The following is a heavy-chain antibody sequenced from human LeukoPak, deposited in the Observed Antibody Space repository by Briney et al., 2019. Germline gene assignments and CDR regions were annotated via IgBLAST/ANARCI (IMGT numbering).Heavy chain of an antibody. CDR2: IYYSGIT. V-gene: IGHV4-30-4*08. Sequence: SETLSLTCTVSGDSITSGDYYWSWIRQPPGKGLEWIGYIYYSGITYYHPSLKSRVTISVDTSKNQFSLNLNSVTAADTAVYYCARAVQASLQPRFDPWGQGTLVTVSS. CDR3: ARAVQASLQPRFDP. CDR1: GDSITSGDYY. J-gene: IGHJ5*02. D-gene: IGHD1-1*01.